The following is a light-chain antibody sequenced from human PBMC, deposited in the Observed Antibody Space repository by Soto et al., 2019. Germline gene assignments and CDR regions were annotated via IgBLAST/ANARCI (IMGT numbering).Light chain of an antibody. CDR2: GNS. J-gene: IGLJ2*01. CDR1: SSNIGAGYD. CDR3: QSYDSSLSGSRVVV. V-gene: IGLV1-40*01. Sequence: QSVLTQPPSVSGAPGQRVTISCTGSSSNIGAGYDVHWYQQLPGTAPKLLIYGNSNRPSGVPDRFSGSKSGTSASLAITGLQAEDEADYYCQSYDSSLSGSRVVVFRGGTKLTVL.